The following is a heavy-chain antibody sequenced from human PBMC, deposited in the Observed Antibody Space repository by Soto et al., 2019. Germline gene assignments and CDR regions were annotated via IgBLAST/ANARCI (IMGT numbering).Heavy chain of an antibody. D-gene: IGHD1-26*01. J-gene: IGHJ4*02. CDR2: IKSKTDGGTT. CDR3: TTAPGTKKPPGFDY. CDR1: GFTFSNAW. Sequence: GGSLRLSCAASGFTFSNAWMSWVRQAPGKGLEWVGRIKSKTDGGTTDYAAPVKGRFTISRDDSKNTLYLQMNSLKTEDTAVYYCTTAPGTKKPPGFDYWGQGTLVTVSS. V-gene: IGHV3-15*01.